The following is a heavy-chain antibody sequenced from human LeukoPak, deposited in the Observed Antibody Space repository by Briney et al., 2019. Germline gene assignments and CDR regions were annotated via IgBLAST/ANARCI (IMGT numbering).Heavy chain of an antibody. CDR3: ARGHCSGGICYDWYFDL. D-gene: IGHD2-15*01. CDR1: GYTFTGYY. J-gene: IGHJ2*01. CDR2: INPNSGGT. V-gene: IGHV1-2*02. Sequence: ASLKVSCKASGYTFTGYYMHWVRQAPGQGLEWMGWINPNSGGTNYAQKFQGRVTMTRDMSISTAYMELSRLRSDDTANYYCARGHCSGGICYDWYFDLWGRGTLVTVSS.